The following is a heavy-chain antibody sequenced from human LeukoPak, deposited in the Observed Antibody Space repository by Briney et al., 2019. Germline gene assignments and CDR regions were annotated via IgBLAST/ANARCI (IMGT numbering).Heavy chain of an antibody. CDR2: IIPILGIA. Sequence: SVKVSCKASGGTFSSYAISWVRQAPGQGLEWMGRIIPILGIANYAQKFQGRVTITADKSTSTAYMELSSLRSEDTAVYYCARDMFEVVTAMAGGVAFDIWGQGTMVTVSS. CDR3: ARDMFEVVTAMAGGVAFDI. V-gene: IGHV1-69*04. D-gene: IGHD2-21*02. CDR1: GGTFSSYA. J-gene: IGHJ3*02.